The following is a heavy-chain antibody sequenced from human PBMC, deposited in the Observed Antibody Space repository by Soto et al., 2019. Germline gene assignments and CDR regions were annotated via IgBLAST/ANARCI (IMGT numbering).Heavy chain of an antibody. Sequence: PGGFLRLSCAASGFTFIGYVMHWVRQAPGRGLEWVALKSYDGSIEYYADSVQGRFTISRDNSKNTLYLQMNSLSSEDTAIYYCAKQSFGIDYWGQGTLVTVSS. CDR3: AKQSFGIDY. J-gene: IGHJ4*02. CDR1: GFTFIGYV. CDR2: KSYDGSIE. D-gene: IGHD3-3*01. V-gene: IGHV3-30-3*02.